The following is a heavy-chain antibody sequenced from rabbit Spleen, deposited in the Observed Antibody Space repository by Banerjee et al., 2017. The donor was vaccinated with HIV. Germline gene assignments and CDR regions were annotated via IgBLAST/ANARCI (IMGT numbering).Heavy chain of an antibody. CDR2: IYPGFDIA. J-gene: IGHJ4*01. CDR3: ARDAYAGSSNYKMTYFNL. V-gene: IGHV1S7*01. D-gene: IGHD8-1*01. CDR1: GFTIGSYG. Sequence: HLKESGGGLVQPGESLKLSCTASGFTIGSYGINWVRQAPGKGLEWIGYIYPGFDIANYANSVKGRFTISRDNAQNTVFLQMTSLTAADTATYFCARDAYAGSSNYKMTYFNLWGQGTLVTVS.